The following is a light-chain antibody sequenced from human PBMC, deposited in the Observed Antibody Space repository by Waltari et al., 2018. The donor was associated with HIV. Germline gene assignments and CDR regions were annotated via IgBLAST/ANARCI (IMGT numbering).Light chain of an antibody. CDR2: GYT. CDR1: SPNLGAGYD. Sequence: QSVLTQPPSASGATGQRVTISCSGSSPNLGAGYDIHWYQQLPVTAPSLLIYGYTYRPSGVPQRFSGSDSGSSASLAITGVQAEDGADYNCQAYGSSLSGLVVGGGTKLTVV. CDR3: QAYGSSLSGLV. J-gene: IGLJ3*02. V-gene: IGLV1-40*01.